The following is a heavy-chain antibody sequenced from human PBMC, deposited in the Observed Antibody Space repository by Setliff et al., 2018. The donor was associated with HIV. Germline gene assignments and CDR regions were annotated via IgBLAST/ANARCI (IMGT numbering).Heavy chain of an antibody. Sequence: KTSETLSLTCAVYGGSFSGYYRSWIRQPPGKGLEWIGEVTHSGRTNYNPSLESRVTTSVDTSKKTFSLRLTSVTAADTAVYYCARGVRDNSGWSSYYFDYWGQGTLVTVSS. CDR3: ARGVRDNSGWSSYYFDY. D-gene: IGHD6-19*01. CDR1: GGSFSGYY. CDR2: VTHSGRT. J-gene: IGHJ4*02. V-gene: IGHV4-34*01.